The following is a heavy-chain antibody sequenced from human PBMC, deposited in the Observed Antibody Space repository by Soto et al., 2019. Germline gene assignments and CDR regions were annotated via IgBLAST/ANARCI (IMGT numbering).Heavy chain of an antibody. CDR2: INHSGST. D-gene: IGHD2-2*01. Sequence: PSETLSLTCTVSGGSISSSSYYWGWIRQPPGKGLEWIGEINHSGSTNYNPSLKSRVTISVDTSKNQFSLKLNSVTAADTAVYYCARSVACSSTSCHSYYFDYWGQGTPVTVSS. V-gene: IGHV4-39*07. J-gene: IGHJ4*02. CDR1: GGSISSSSYY. CDR3: ARSVACSSTSCHSYYFDY.